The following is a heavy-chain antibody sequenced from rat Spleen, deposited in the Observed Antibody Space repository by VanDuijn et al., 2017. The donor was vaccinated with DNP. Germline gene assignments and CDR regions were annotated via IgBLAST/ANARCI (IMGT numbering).Heavy chain of an antibody. Sequence: EVQLVESGGDLVQPGRSLKLSCVASGFTFNNYWMTWIRQVPGKGLEWVASITSSGGSTYYPDSVKGRFTISRDNAKNTLYLQMNSLKSEDTATYYCARHDNFDWFAYWGQGTLVTVSS. D-gene: IGHD1-10*01. CDR1: GFTFNNYW. V-gene: IGHV5-31*01. J-gene: IGHJ3*01. CDR2: ITSSGGST. CDR3: ARHDNFDWFAY.